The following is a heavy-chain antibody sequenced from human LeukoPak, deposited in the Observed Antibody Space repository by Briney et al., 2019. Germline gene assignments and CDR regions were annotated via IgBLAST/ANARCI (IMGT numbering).Heavy chain of an antibody. CDR2: IYYSGST. V-gene: IGHV4-59*01. CDR3: ARVTAAVAGTYYYYYYMDV. D-gene: IGHD6-19*01. J-gene: IGHJ6*03. CDR1: GGSISSYY. Sequence: SETLSLTCTVSGGSISSYYWSWIRQPPGKGLEWIGYIYYSGSTNYNPSLKSRVTISVDTSKNQFSLKLSSVTAADTAVYYCARVTAAVAGTYYYYYYMDVWGKGTTVTVSS.